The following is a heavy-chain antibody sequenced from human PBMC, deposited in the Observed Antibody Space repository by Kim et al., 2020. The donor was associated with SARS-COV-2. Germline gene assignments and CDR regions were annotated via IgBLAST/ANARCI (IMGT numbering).Heavy chain of an antibody. CDR2: IYYSGST. V-gene: IGHV4-39*07. J-gene: IGHJ4*02. CDR3: AGDYYDSSGPIPFDY. D-gene: IGHD3-22*01. CDR1: GGSISSSSYY. Sequence: SETLSLTCTVSGGSISSSSYYWGWIRQPPGKGLEWIGSIYYSGSTYYNPSLKSRVTISVDTSKNQFSLKLSSVTAADTAVYYCAGDYYDSSGPIPFDYWGQGTLVTVSS.